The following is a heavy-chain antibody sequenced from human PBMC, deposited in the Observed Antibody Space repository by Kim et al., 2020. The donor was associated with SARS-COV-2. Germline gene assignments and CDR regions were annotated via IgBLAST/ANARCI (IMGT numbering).Heavy chain of an antibody. D-gene: IGHD3-16*01. CDR2: NYT. CDR3: ARGGQILGY. V-gene: IGHV3-11*05. J-gene: IGHJ4*02. Sequence: NYTNDADSVKGRFTISRDNAKNSLYLEMNSLRAEDTAVYYCARGGQILGYWGQGTLVTVSS.